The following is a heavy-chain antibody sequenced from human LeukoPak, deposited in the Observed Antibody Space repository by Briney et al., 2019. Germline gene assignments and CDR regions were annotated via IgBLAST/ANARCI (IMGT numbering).Heavy chain of an antibody. Sequence: MSSETLSLTCTVSGGSISSGGYYWSWIRQPPGKGLEWIGYIYHSGSTYYNPSLKSRVTISVDTSKNQFSLKLSSVTAADTAVYYCARSRYYGSGTSFDYWGQGTLVTVSS. CDR2: IYHSGST. CDR3: ARSRYYGSGTSFDY. J-gene: IGHJ4*02. V-gene: IGHV4-30-2*01. D-gene: IGHD3-10*01. CDR1: GGSISSGGYY.